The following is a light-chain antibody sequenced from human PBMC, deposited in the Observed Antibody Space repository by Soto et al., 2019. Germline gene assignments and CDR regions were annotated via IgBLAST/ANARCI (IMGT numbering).Light chain of an antibody. CDR3: SSYTSSSTYV. V-gene: IGLV2-14*01. J-gene: IGLJ1*01. CDR2: EVS. Sequence: QSVLTQPASVSGSPGQSITISCTGTSTDVGGYNYVSWYQQHPGKAPKLIIYEVSNRPSGASNRFSGSKSGNTASLTISGLQAEEEADYYCSSYTSSSTYVFGTGTKVTVL. CDR1: STDVGGYNY.